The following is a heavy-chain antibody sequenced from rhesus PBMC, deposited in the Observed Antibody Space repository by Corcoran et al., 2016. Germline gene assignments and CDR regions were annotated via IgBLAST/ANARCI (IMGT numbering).Heavy chain of an antibody. CDR3: ARSWGSRYYFDY. V-gene: IGHV4-173*01. CDR1: GGSISSNY. D-gene: IGHD4-29*01. J-gene: IGHJ4*01. CDR2: ISGSGGST. Sequence: QLQLQESGPGLVKPSETLSLTCAVSGGSISSNYWSWIRQPPGKGLELIGLISGSGGSTDYNPSLKSRVTISTDTSKNQFSLKLSSVTAADTAVYYCARSWGSRYYFDYWGQGVLVTVSS.